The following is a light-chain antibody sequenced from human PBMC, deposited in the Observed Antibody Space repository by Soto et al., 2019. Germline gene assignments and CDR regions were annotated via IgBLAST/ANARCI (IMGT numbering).Light chain of an antibody. CDR1: SSDVGSYNL. CDR3: CSYAGSSTFVV. CDR2: EVS. V-gene: IGLV2-23*02. J-gene: IGLJ2*01. Sequence: QYALTQPASVSGSPGQSITISCTGTSSDVGSYNLVSWYQQHPGKAPKLMIYEVSKRPSGVSNRLSGSKSGNTASLTISGLQAEDEADYYCCSYAGSSTFVVFGGGTKVTVL.